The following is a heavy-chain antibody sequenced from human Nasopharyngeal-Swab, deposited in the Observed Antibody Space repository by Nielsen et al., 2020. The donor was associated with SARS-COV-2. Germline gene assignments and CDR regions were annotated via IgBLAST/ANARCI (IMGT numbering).Heavy chain of an antibody. D-gene: IGHD6-19*01. J-gene: IGHJ4*02. CDR3: ARLAVAGTYDY. Sequence: LSCTVSGGSISSYYWSWIRQPPGKGLEWIGYIYYSGSTNYNPSLKSRVTISVDTSKNQFSLKLSSVTAADTAVYYCARLAVAGTYDYWGQGTLVTVSS. V-gene: IGHV4-59*08. CDR1: GGSISSYY. CDR2: IYYSGST.